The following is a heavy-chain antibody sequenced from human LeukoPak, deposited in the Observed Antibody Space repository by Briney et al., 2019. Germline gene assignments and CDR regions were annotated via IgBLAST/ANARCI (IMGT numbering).Heavy chain of an antibody. J-gene: IGHJ5*02. V-gene: IGHV3-23*01. CDR2: ITRSGGTT. D-gene: IGHD1-26*01. Sequence: GGSLRLSCAASGFIFSSDAMSWVRQAPGKGLDWVSSITRSGGTTLYADSVKGRFTISRDNSKNTLYLQMSRLTAEDTAVYYCAKEGAYAALNSWGQGTLVTVFS. CDR3: AKEGAYAALNS. CDR1: GFIFSSDA.